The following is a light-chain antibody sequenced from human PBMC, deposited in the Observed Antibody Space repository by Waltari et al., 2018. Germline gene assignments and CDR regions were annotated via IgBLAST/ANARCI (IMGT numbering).Light chain of an antibody. CDR2: DVS. V-gene: IGLV2-14*01. J-gene: IGLJ1*01. CDR3: SSYTSIIPPFL. Sequence: QSALTPPASVSGSPGQSLTISCTSSSSDLGGYSFVSSYQQHPGNAPKLWSYDVSHRPSGVPNRFSGSKSGNTASLTISGLQPEDEADYYCSSYTSIIPPFLFGTGTKVTVL. CDR1: SSDLGGYSF.